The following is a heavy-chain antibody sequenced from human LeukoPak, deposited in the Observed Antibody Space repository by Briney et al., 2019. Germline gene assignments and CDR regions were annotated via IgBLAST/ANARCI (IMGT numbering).Heavy chain of an antibody. Sequence: SETLSLTCTVSGGSISRYYWSWIRQPPGKGLEWIGYISYTGSTTYNSSLKSRVTISLDPSQYQFSLKLTSVTPADTAVYYCARTAKYYYGSETYYFFDYWGQGTLVTVSS. D-gene: IGHD3-10*01. CDR3: ARTAKYYYGSETYYFFDY. CDR2: ISYTGST. CDR1: GGSISRYY. V-gene: IGHV4-59*01. J-gene: IGHJ4*02.